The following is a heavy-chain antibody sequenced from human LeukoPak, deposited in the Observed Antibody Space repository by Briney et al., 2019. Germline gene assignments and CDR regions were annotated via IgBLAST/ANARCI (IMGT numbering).Heavy chain of an antibody. V-gene: IGHV3-64*01. D-gene: IGHD3-22*01. Sequence: NPGGSLRLSCAASGFTFSSYAMHWVRQAPGKGLEYVSAISSNGGSTYYANSVKGRFTISRDNSKNTLYLQMGSLRAEDMAVYYCARGSMIWSAFDIWGQGTMVTVSS. J-gene: IGHJ3*02. CDR3: ARGSMIWSAFDI. CDR2: ISSNGGST. CDR1: GFTFSSYA.